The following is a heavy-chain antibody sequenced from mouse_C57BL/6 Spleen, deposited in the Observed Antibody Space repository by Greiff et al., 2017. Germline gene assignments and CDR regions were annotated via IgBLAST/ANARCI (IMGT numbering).Heavy chain of an antibody. J-gene: IGHJ4*01. CDR2: IDPETGGT. CDR1: GYTFTDYE. CDR3: TRERLIYDGYYSYAMDY. Sequence: VQLQQSGAELVRPGASVTLSCKASGYTFTDYEMHWVKQTPVHGLEWIGAIDPETGGTAYNQKFKGKAILTADKSSSTAYMELRSLTSEDSAVYYWTRERLIYDGYYSYAMDYWGQGTSVTVSS. V-gene: IGHV1-15*01. D-gene: IGHD2-3*01.